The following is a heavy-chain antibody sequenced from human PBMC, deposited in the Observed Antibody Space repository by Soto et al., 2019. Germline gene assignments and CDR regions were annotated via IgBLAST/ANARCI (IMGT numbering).Heavy chain of an antibody. CDR2: INDGGDNT. CDR1: GFTFSSYA. V-gene: IGHV3-23*01. J-gene: IGHJ4*02. Sequence: GGSLRLSCVASGFTFSSYAMSWFRQAPGKGLEWVSAINDGGDNTYYADSVKGRFTISRDNSKKTLYLQMSSLRAEDTAVYYCAKEGPYYDILTALDYWGQGTLVTVSS. D-gene: IGHD3-9*01. CDR3: AKEGPYYDILTALDY.